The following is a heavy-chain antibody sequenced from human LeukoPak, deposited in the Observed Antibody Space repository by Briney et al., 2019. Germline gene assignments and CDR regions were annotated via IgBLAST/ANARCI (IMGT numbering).Heavy chain of an antibody. J-gene: IGHJ4*02. D-gene: IGHD1-26*01. CDR3: ARDGTYLARSDY. V-gene: IGHV1-18*04. CDR1: GYTFTSYG. CDR2: ISAYNGNT. Sequence: ASVKVSCKASGYTFTSYGISWVRKAPGQRTEWMGWISAYNGNTNYAQKLQGRVTMTTDTSTSTAYMELRSLRSDDTAVYYCARDGTYLARSDYWGQGTLVTVSS.